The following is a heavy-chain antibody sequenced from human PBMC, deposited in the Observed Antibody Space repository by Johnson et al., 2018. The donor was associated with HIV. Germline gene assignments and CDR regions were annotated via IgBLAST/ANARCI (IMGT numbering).Heavy chain of an antibody. J-gene: IGHJ3*02. V-gene: IGHV3-30*02. Sequence: QVQLVESGGGVVQPGGSLRLSCAASGFTFSSYGMHWVRQAPGKGLEWVAFIRYDGSNKYYADSVKGRFTISRDNSKNTLYLQMNSLSAEDTAVYYCAKGHSIAVVEGDDAFDIWGQGTMVTVSS. D-gene: IGHD6-19*01. CDR3: AKGHSIAVVEGDDAFDI. CDR2: IRYDGSNK. CDR1: GFTFSSYG.